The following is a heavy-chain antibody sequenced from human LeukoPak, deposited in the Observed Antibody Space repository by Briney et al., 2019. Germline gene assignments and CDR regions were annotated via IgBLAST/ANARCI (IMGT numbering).Heavy chain of an antibody. J-gene: IGHJ4*02. D-gene: IGHD3-3*01. Sequence: GGSLRLSCAASGLTFSSHWMHWVRQAPGKGLVWVSRVPNDGGDTGYADSVKGRFTISRDDARNTLFLQMNSLRAEDTAVYFCATSGIGHYYFDFWGQGALVTVSS. CDR1: GLTFSSHW. CDR3: ATSGIGHYYFDF. CDR2: VPNDGGDT. V-gene: IGHV3-74*01.